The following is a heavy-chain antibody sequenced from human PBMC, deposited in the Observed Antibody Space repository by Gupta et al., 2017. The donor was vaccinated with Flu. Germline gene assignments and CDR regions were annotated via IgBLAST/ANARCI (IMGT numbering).Heavy chain of an antibody. J-gene: IGHJ6*03. CDR2: ISSKSDYI. V-gene: IGHV3-21*01. Sequence: EVQLVESGGGLVKPGGSLRLSCAASGFTFSSYSMNWVRQAPGKGLEWVSSISSKSDYIYYADSVKDRFTISRDNAKDSLYLQMNSLRAEDTAVYYCARDRTSYYYYYVDVWGKGTTVTVSS. CDR1: GFTFSSYS. CDR3: ARDRTSYYYYYVDV. D-gene: IGHD2-2*01.